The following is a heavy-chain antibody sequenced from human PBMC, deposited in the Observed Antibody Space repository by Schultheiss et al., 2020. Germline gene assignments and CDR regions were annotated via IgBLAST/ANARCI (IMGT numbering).Heavy chain of an antibody. Sequence: ASVKVSCKASGYTFTSYGISWVRQAPGQGLEWMGWINPNSGGTNYAQKFQGRVTMTRDTSISTAYMELSRLRSDDTAVYYCARGANRNRYCSGGSCNSSDYWGQGTLVTVSS. CDR2: INPNSGGT. V-gene: IGHV1-2*02. CDR3: ARGANRNRYCSGGSCNSSDY. J-gene: IGHJ4*02. D-gene: IGHD2-15*01. CDR1: GYTFTSYG.